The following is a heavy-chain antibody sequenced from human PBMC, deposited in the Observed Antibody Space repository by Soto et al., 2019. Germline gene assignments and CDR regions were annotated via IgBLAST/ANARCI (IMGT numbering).Heavy chain of an antibody. CDR2: INPNSGGT. CDR3: ARGLDILTGYYIAVDY. V-gene: IGHV1-2*04. J-gene: IGHJ4*02. CDR1: GYTFTGYY. Sequence: ASVKVSCKASGYTFTGYYMHWVRHAPGQGLEWMGWINPNSGGTNYAQKFQGWVTMTRDASISTAYMELSRLRSDDTAVYYCARGLDILTGYYIAVDYWGQGTLVTVSS. D-gene: IGHD3-9*01.